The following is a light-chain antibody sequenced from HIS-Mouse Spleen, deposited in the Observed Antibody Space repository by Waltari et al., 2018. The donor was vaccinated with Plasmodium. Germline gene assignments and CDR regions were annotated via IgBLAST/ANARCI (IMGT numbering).Light chain of an antibody. CDR3: CSYAGSSTNWV. V-gene: IGLV2-23*01. CDR1: SSDVGRYNL. J-gene: IGLJ3*02. Sequence: QSALTQPASVSGSPGQSITLSCTGTSSDVGRYNLVSWYQQHPGKAPKLMIYEGSKRPSGVSNLFSGSKSGNTASLTISGLQAEDEADYYCCSYAGSSTNWVFGGGTKLTVL. CDR2: EGS.